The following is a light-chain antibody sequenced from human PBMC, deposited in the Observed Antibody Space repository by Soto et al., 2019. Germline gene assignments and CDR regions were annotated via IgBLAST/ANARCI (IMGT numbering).Light chain of an antibody. Sequence: EIVLTQSPGTLSLSPGERATLSCRASQSVTSTNLAWYQQKPGQAPRLLMYGASSRATGIPDRFSGSGSGTDFTLTISRLEPEDFAVYSCQQYGTSPVSFGQGTKLEIK. CDR2: GAS. J-gene: IGKJ2*03. CDR3: QQYGTSPVS. V-gene: IGKV3-20*01. CDR1: QSVTSTN.